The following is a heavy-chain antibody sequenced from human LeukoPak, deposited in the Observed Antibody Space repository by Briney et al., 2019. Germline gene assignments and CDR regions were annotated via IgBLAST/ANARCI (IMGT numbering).Heavy chain of an antibody. CDR2: IYYSGST. Sequence: SETLSLTCTVSGGSISSYYWSWIRQPPGKGLEWVGYIYYSGSTNYNPSLKSRVTISVDTSKNQFSLKLSSVTAADTAVYYCARDAGLWYFDLWGRGTLVTVSS. CDR1: GGSISSYY. V-gene: IGHV4-59*01. CDR3: ARDAGLWYFDL. J-gene: IGHJ2*01.